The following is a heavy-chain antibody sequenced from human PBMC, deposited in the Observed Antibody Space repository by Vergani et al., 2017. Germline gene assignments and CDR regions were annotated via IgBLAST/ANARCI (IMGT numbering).Heavy chain of an antibody. Sequence: QVQLQQWGAGLLKPSETLSLTCAVYGGSFSGYYWSWIRQPPGKGLEWIGEINHSGSTNYNPSLQSRVTISVDTSKNQFSLKLSSVTAADTAVYYCARREGSETVVTRSWGFDYWGQGTLVTVSS. D-gene: IGHD4-23*01. V-gene: IGHV4-34*01. CDR2: INHSGST. CDR1: GGSFSGYY. CDR3: ARREGSETVVTRSWGFDY. J-gene: IGHJ4*02.